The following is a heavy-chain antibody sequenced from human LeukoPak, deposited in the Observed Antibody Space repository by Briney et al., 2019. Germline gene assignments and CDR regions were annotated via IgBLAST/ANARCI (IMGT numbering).Heavy chain of an antibody. V-gene: IGHV4-30-2*01. CDR1: GVSVGAGGYS. D-gene: IGHD2-21*02. CDR3: VSAYCGGDCYHSLLTD. Sequence: SETLSLTCAVSGVSVGAGGYSWNWVRQPPGKGLEWIGYIYHSGSSFYNPSLKSRLTIPMDRSKNQFSLKLSSVTAADTAVYYCVSAYCGGDCYHSLLTDWGQGALVTVSS. CDR2: IYHSGSS. J-gene: IGHJ4*02.